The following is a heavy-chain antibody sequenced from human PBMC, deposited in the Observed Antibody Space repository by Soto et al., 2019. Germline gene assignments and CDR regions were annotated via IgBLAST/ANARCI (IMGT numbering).Heavy chain of an antibody. CDR1: GFTFSSCG. CDR2: IWYDGSNK. D-gene: IGHD3-16*02. V-gene: IGHV3-33*01. Sequence: QVQLVESGGGVVQPGRSLRLSCAASGFTFSSCGMHWVRQAPGKGLEWVAVIWYDGSNKYYADSVKGRFTISRDNSKNTLYLQMNSLRAEDTAVYYCARDGHDYVWGSYRNDFDYWGQGTLVTVSS. J-gene: IGHJ4*02. CDR3: ARDGHDYVWGSYRNDFDY.